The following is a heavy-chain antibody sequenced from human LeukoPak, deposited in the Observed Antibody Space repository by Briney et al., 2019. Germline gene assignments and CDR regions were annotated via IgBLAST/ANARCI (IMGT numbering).Heavy chain of an antibody. CDR2: ISWDGGST. D-gene: IGHD6-19*01. CDR1: GFTFDDYT. J-gene: IGHJ6*02. V-gene: IGHV3-43*01. Sequence: PGGSLRLSCAASGFTFDDYTMHWVRQAPGKGLEWVSLISWDGGSTYYADSVKGRFTISRDNSKNSLYLQMNSLRTEDTALYYCAKDGGAVAHPPYYYGMDVWGQGTTVTVSS. CDR3: AKDGGAVAHPPYYYGMDV.